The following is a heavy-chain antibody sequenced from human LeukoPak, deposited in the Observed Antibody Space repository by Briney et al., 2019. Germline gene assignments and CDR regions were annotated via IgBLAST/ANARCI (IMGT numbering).Heavy chain of an antibody. CDR2: IYYSGST. CDR3: ARNYGGNVFDS. D-gene: IGHD4-23*01. V-gene: IGHV4-39*01. Sequence: SETLSLTCTVSGGSISSSSYYWGWIRQPPGKGLEWIGSIYYSGSTYYNPSLRSRVTISVDTSKNQFSLKLSSVTAADTAVHYCARNYGGNVFDSWGQGTLVTVSS. CDR1: GGSISSSSYY. J-gene: IGHJ4*02.